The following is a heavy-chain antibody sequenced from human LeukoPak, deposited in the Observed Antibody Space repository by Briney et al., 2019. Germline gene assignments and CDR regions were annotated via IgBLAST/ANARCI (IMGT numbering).Heavy chain of an antibody. CDR3: AILDPYCGGDCFDAFDI. J-gene: IGHJ3*02. CDR2: IYYSGST. Sequence: SETLSLTCAVCGGSFSGYYWSWIRQPPGKGLEWIGYIYYSGSTYYNPSLKSRVTISVDTSKNQFSLKLSSVTAADTAVYYCAILDPYCGGDCFDAFDIWGQGTMVTVSS. D-gene: IGHD2-21*02. CDR1: GGSFSGYY. V-gene: IGHV4-30-4*08.